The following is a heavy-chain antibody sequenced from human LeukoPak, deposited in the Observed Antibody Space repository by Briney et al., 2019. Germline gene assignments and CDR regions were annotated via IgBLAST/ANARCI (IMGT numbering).Heavy chain of an antibody. D-gene: IGHD6-13*01. CDR1: GYSITSGYY. CDR2: IYHSGST. CDR3: ARTVYSSSWYKWAYFDY. Sequence: SETLSLTCAVSGYSITSGYYWGWIRQPPGKGLEWIGTIYHSGSTYYNPSLKSRVTISVDTSKNQFSLELSSVTAADTALYYCARTVYSSSWYKWAYFDYWGQGTLVTVSS. J-gene: IGHJ4*02. V-gene: IGHV4-38-2*01.